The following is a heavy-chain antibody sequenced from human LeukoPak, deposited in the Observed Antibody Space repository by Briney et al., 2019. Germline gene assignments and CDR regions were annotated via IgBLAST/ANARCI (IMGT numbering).Heavy chain of an antibody. Sequence: PGGSLRLSCAASGFIFSSCEMNWVRQAPGKGLEWVSYISSGGSTIHYADSVKGRFTISRDNSKNTLYLQMNSLRAEDTAVYYCARDRYDSSGYYLAFDYWGQGTLVTVSS. J-gene: IGHJ4*02. CDR1: GFIFSSCE. CDR3: ARDRYDSSGYYLAFDY. V-gene: IGHV3-48*03. D-gene: IGHD3-22*01. CDR2: ISSGGSTI.